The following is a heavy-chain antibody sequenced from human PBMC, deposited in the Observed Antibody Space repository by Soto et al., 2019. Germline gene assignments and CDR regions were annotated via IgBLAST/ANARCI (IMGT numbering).Heavy chain of an antibody. CDR3: ARQGGYTVVVVAARYNWFDP. J-gene: IGHJ5*02. CDR1: GGSISSSSYY. D-gene: IGHD2-15*01. CDR2: IYYSGST. V-gene: IGHV4-39*01. Sequence: SETLSLTCTVAGGSISSSSYYWGWIRQPPVKGLEWIGSIYYSGSTYYNPSLKSRVTISVDTSKNQFSLKLSSVTAADTAVYYCARQGGYTVVVVAARYNWFDPWGQGTLVTVS.